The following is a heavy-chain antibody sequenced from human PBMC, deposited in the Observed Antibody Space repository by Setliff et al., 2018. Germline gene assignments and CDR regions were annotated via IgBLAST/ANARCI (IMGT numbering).Heavy chain of an antibody. J-gene: IGHJ3*01. CDR2: ISTYTGKT. Sequence: KVSCKASGYIFTTYGFNWVRQAPGQGLEWMGMISTYTGKTTYAQKFQGRVTMTTDTSTGTGYMELRSLRSDDTAVYFCARFGGSCSSSSCYASDLWGQGTRVT. CDR3: ARFGGSCSSSSCYASDL. CDR1: GYIFTTYG. D-gene: IGHD2-2*01. V-gene: IGHV1-18*01.